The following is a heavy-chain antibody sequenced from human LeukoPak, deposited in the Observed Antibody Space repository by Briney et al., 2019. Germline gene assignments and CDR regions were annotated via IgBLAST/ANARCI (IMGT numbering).Heavy chain of an antibody. CDR2: ISDSGATT. Sequence: GGSLRLSCAASGFTFSTYAMTWVRQAPGKGLEWVSHISDSGATTYYADSVKGRFTLSRDNSKNTLYLQMHSLRAEDTAVYYCAKLLSGNYYTDSFDYWGLGTLVTVSS. CDR3: AKLLSGNYYTDSFDY. V-gene: IGHV3-23*01. D-gene: IGHD1-26*01. J-gene: IGHJ4*02. CDR1: GFTFSTYA.